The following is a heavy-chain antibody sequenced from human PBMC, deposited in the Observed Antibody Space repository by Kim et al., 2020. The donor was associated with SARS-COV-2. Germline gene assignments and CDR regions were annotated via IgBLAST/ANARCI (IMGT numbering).Heavy chain of an antibody. CDR1: GGSISSYY. CDR2: IYYSGST. D-gene: IGHD6-19*01. V-gene: IGHV4-59*13. Sequence: SETLSLTCTVSGGSISSYYWSWIRQPPGKGLEWIGYIYYSGSTNYNPSLKSRVTISVDTSKNQFSLKLSSVTAADTAVYYCARTYSSGWYGMFDPWGQGTLVTVSS. CDR3: ARTYSSGWYGMFDP. J-gene: IGHJ5*02.